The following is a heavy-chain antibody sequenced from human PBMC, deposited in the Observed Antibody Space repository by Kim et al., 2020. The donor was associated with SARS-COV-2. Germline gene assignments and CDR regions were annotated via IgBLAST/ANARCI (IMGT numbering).Heavy chain of an antibody. CDR1: GFTFSSYS. J-gene: IGHJ4*02. CDR2: ISSSSSTI. D-gene: IGHD1-1*01. CDR3: AREGMGQLERRDGPHDY. Sequence: GGSLRLSCAASGFTFSSYSMNWVRQAPGKGLEWVSYISSSSSTIYYADSVKGRFTISRDNAKNSLYLQMNSLRDEDTAVYYCAREGMGQLERRDGPHDYWGQGTLVTVSS. V-gene: IGHV3-48*02.